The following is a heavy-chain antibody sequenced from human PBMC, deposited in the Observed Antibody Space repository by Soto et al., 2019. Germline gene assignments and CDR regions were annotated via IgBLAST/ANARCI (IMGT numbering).Heavy chain of an antibody. CDR3: APPRWLPNHYDYYSYGMDV. D-gene: IGHD5-18*01. V-gene: IGHV4-61*03. J-gene: IGHJ6*02. CDR1: GGSVSSGSYY. Sequence: QVQLQESGPGLVKPSETLSLTCTVSGGSVSSGSYYWSWIRQPPGKGLEWIGYIYYSGSTNYNPSXXSLLTISVDTXXNXRXXSLSSVTTAHTALYHWAPPRWLPNHYDYYSYGMDVWGHGTTVTVSS. CDR2: IYYSGST.